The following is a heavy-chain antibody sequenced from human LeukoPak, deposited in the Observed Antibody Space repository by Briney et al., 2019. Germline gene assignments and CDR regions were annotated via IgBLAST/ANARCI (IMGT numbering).Heavy chain of an antibody. CDR3: ARGGNASWDY. J-gene: IGHJ4*02. Sequence: GGSLRLSCAASGFVFSNYWMSWVRQAPGKGLEWVANIKPNGTENYYVDSLKGRFTISRDNTKNSLYLQMSSLRVEDTAVYYCARGGNASWDYWGQGALVTVSS. CDR2: IKPNGTEN. V-gene: IGHV3-7*01. CDR1: GFVFSNYW.